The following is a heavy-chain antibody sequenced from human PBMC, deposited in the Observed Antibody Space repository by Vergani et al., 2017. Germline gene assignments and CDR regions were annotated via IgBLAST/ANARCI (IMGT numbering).Heavy chain of an antibody. D-gene: IGHD4-17*01. CDR1: GDSLTSDFFY. J-gene: IGHJ6*02. CDR3: ARHRGDYDRGGMDV. CDR2: VHSSGST. Sequence: QVQLQESGPGPVKPSQTLSLTCSVSGDSLTSDFFYWTWIRQPAGTRLEWIGRVHSSGSTHYNPSLEGRVSVSMDTAKNEFSLKLSSVTAADTAVYYCARHRGDYDRGGMDVWGQGTTVTVSS. V-gene: IGHV4-61*02.